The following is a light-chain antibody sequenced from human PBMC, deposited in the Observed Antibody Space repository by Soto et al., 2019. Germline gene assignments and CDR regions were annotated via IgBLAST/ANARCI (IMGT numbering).Light chain of an antibody. CDR3: QRYGSSPPYI. CDR1: QTVSNNY. V-gene: IGKV3-20*01. J-gene: IGKJ2*01. Sequence: EIMLTQSPGTLSLSPGERVTLSCRASQTVSNNYLAWYQQKPGQAPRLLMYGASTRLTGIPDRFSGFGSGTDFTLTISRLEPEDFGVYYCQRYGSSPPYIFGQGTKLEIK. CDR2: GAS.